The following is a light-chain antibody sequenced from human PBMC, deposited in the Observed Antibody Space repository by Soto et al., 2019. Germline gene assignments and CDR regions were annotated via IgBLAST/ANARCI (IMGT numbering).Light chain of an antibody. J-gene: IGKJ5*01. V-gene: IGKV3-15*01. CDR3: QQYSNWPIT. Sequence: EIVMTQSPATLSLSPGERATLSCRASQSVLSKLAWYQQKPGQAPRLLIYGAFTRATDIPGRFSGSGSGTEFTLTISSLESEDFAVYYCQQYSNWPITFGQGTQLEIK. CDR2: GAF. CDR1: QSVLSK.